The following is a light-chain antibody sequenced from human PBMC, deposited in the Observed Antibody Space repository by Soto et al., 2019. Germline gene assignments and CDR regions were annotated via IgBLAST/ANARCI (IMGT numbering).Light chain of an antibody. J-gene: IGLJ3*02. CDR1: SSDVGGYNY. CDR3: SSYTSSSTLV. V-gene: IGLV2-14*03. CDR2: DVS. Sequence: QSVLTQPASVSGSPVQSIAISCTGTSSDVGGYNYVSWYQHHPGKAPKLMIYDVSNRPSGVSNRFSGSKSGNTASLTISGLQADDEADYYCSSYTSSSTLVFGGGTKVTVL.